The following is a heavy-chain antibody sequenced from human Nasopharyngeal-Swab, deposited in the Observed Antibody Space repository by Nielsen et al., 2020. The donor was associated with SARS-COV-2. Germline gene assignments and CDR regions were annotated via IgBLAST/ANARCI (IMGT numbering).Heavy chain of an antibody. CDR2: IYHSGST. J-gene: IGHJ4*02. Sequence: SETLSLTCAVSGGSISSCCYSWSWIRQPPGQGLDWFGYIYHSGSTYYNPSLKSRVTISVARSKNQFSLKLSSVTAADTAVYYCARECGTGSRSYVDYWGQGTLVTVCS. CDR3: ARECGTGSRSYVDY. V-gene: IGHV4-30-2*01. CDR1: GGSISSCCYS. D-gene: IGHD3-10*01.